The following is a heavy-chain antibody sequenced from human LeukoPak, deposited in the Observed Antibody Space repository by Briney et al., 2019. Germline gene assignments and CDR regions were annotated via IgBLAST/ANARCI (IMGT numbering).Heavy chain of an antibody. CDR2: INPSGGST. D-gene: IGHD2-8*01. CDR3: ASFFCINGVCYYLDY. Sequence: ASVKVSCKASGYTFTSYYMHWVRQAPGQGLEWMGIINPSGGSTSYAQKFQGRVTMTRDMSTSTVYMELSSLRSEDTAVYYCASFFCINGVCYYLDYWGQGTLVTVSS. V-gene: IGHV1-46*01. J-gene: IGHJ4*02. CDR1: GYTFTSYY.